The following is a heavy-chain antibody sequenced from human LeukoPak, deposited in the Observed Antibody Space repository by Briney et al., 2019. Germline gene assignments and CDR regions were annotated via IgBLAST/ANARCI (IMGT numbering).Heavy chain of an antibody. CDR3: AKDNVAAAGRYFDY. CDR2: ISYDGSNK. J-gene: IGHJ4*02. CDR1: GFTFSNYG. V-gene: IGHV3-30*18. D-gene: IGHD6-13*01. Sequence: GGSLRLSCAASGFTFSNYGMHWVRQAPGKGLEWVPLISYDGSNKYFADSVKGRFTISRDNSKNTLYLQMHSLRAEDTAVYYCAKDNVAAAGRYFDYWGQGTLVTVSS.